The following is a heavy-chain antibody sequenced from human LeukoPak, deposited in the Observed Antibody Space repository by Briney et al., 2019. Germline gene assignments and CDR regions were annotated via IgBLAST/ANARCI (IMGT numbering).Heavy chain of an antibody. Sequence: SETLSLTYTVSGGSISSYYWSWIRQPPGKGLEWIGYIYTSGSTNYNPSLKSRVTISVDTSKNQFSLKLSSVTAADTAVYYCARLDSFPKTYYYYMDVWGKGTTVTVSS. J-gene: IGHJ6*03. CDR2: IYTSGST. CDR3: ARLDSFPKTYYYYMDV. D-gene: IGHD2/OR15-2a*01. V-gene: IGHV4-4*09. CDR1: GGSISSYY.